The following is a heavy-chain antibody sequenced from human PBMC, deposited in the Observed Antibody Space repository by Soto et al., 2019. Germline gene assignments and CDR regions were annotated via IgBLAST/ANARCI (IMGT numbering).Heavy chain of an antibody. CDR3: ERGVAGSGFDP. CDR2: TYYRSNWRH. J-gene: IGHJ5*02. V-gene: IGHV6-1*01. D-gene: IGHD6-19*01. Sequence: SQTLSLTCAISGDSVSSNTAAWNLIRSSPSRGLEWLGRTYYRSNWRHDYAVSVKSRITVNPDTSKNHFSLQLNSVTPDDTDVYYCERGVAGSGFDPWGQGTLVTVSS. CDR1: GDSVSSNTAA.